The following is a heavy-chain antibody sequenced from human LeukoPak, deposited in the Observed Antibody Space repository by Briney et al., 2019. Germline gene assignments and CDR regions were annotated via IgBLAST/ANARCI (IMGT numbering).Heavy chain of an antibody. D-gene: IGHD6-19*01. V-gene: IGHV4-61*02. J-gene: IGHJ4*02. Sequence: SETLSLTCNVSGGSISSGSYYWSWIRQPAGKGLEWIGRIYTSGSTNYNPSLKSRVTISVDTSKNQFSLKLSSVTAADTAVYYCARDSEVSSGWYPFDYWGQGTLVTVSS. CDR3: ARDSEVSSGWYPFDY. CDR2: IYTSGST. CDR1: GGSISSGSYY.